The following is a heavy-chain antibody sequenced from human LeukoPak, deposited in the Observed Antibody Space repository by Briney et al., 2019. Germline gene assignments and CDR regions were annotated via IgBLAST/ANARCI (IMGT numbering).Heavy chain of an antibody. CDR3: ARDQCTSTSCYGYNWFDP. J-gene: IGHJ5*02. CDR2: INTDGSST. CDR1: GFTFSSYW. V-gene: IGHV3-74*01. D-gene: IGHD2-2*01. Sequence: GGSLRPSCAAPGFTFSSYWMHWVRQAPGKGLVWVSRINTDGSSTSYADSVKGRFTISRDNAKNTLYLQMNSLRAEDTAVYYCARDQCTSTSCYGYNWFDPWGQGTLVTVSS.